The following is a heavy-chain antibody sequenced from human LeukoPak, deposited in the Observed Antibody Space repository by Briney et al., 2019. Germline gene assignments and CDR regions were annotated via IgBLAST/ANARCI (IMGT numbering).Heavy chain of an antibody. Sequence: PGGSLRLSCAASGFIFSDYYMGWIRQAPGKGPEWVAYITSSGSTKYYANSVRGRFTISRDNGGNSLYLEMNSLTAEDSAIYYCARNGQTTVTSNYYYYFLDVWGTGTTVAVSS. J-gene: IGHJ6*03. CDR1: GFIFSDYY. CDR2: ITSSGSTK. V-gene: IGHV3-11*01. D-gene: IGHD4-17*01. CDR3: ARNGQTTVTSNYYYYFLDV.